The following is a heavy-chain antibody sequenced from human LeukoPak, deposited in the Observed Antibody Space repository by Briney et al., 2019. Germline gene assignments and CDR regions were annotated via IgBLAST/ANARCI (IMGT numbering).Heavy chain of an antibody. CDR3: AAEYSATTASV. V-gene: IGHV1-58*02. D-gene: IGHD1-26*01. Sequence: TSVKVSCKASGYTFTSSPMQWVRQARGQRLEWIGWIVVGSGNTNYAQKFQERVTITRDMSTSTAYMELSSLRSEDTAVYYCAAEYSATTASVWGQGTLVTVSS. CDR2: IVVGSGNT. CDR1: GYTFTSSP. J-gene: IGHJ4*02.